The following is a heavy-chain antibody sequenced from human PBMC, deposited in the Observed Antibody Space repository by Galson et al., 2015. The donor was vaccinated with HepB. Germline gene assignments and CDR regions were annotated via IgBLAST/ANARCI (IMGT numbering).Heavy chain of an antibody. V-gene: IGHV4-30-4*07. J-gene: IGHJ3*02. Sequence: ISSGGYSWSWIRQPPGKGLEWIGYIYYSGSTYYNPSLKSRVTISVDTSKNQFSLKLSSVTAADTAVYYCARDAFSITMVRGVDDAFDIWGQGTMVTVSS. CDR3: ARDAFSITMVRGVDDAFDI. CDR2: IYYSGST. CDR1: ISSGGYS. D-gene: IGHD3-10*01.